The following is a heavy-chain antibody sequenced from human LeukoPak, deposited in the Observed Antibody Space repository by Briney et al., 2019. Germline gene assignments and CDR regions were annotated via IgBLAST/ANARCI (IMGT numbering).Heavy chain of an antibody. CDR3: AKRYCSGGSCCPDY. CDR2: ISNSGGST. J-gene: IGHJ4*02. V-gene: IGHV3-23*01. Sequence: PGGSLRLSCVASGFTFSSYAMSWVRQTPGKGLEWVSAISNSGGSTYNADSVKGRFTISRDNSKNTLYLQMNSLRAEDTAVYYCAKRYCSGGSCCPDYWGQGTRVTVS. D-gene: IGHD2-15*01. CDR1: GFTFSSYA.